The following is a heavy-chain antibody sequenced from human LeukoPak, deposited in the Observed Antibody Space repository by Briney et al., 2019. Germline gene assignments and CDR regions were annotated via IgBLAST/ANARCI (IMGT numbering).Heavy chain of an antibody. CDR3: ARDSGSYEPHI. V-gene: IGHV3-30-3*01. CDR1: GFTFSSYA. Sequence: PGGSLRLSCAASGFTFSSYAMHWVRQAPGKGLEWVAVISYDGSNKYYADSVKGRFTISRDNAKNSLYLQMNSLRAEDTAVYYCARDSGSYEPHIWGQGTMVTVSS. D-gene: IGHD1-26*01. J-gene: IGHJ3*02. CDR2: ISYDGSNK.